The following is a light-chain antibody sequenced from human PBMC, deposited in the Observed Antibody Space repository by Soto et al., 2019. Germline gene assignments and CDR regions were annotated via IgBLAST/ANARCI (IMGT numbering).Light chain of an antibody. J-gene: IGKJ1*01. Sequence: EIVLAQSPGTLSLSPGERATLSCRASQTISSRYLTWYQQKSGQVPRLLIYGASSRATGIPDRFSGSGSGTDFTVTISRLEPEDVEVYYCHHSGNSHGTFGQGTKVEIK. V-gene: IGKV3-20*01. CDR1: QTISSRY. CDR2: GAS. CDR3: HHSGNSHGT.